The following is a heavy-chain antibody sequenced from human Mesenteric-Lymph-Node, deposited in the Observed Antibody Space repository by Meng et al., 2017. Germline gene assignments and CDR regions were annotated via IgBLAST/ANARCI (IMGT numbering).Heavy chain of an antibody. Sequence: GQLVQSGAKVKKPGSSVKASCKASGGTLSSYAISWVRQAPGQGLEWMGGIIPIFGTANYAQKFQGRVTITADESTSTAYMELSSLRSEDTAVYYCARVPKDTAMGILFDYWGQGTLVTVSS. J-gene: IGHJ4*02. D-gene: IGHD5-18*01. CDR2: IIPIFGTA. CDR1: GGTLSSYA. CDR3: ARVPKDTAMGILFDY. V-gene: IGHV1-69*01.